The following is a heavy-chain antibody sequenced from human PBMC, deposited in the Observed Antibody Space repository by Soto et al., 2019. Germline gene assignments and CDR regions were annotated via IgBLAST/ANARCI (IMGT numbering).Heavy chain of an antibody. V-gene: IGHV3-21*01. Sequence: EVQLVESGGGLVKPGGSLRLSCAASGFPFSNFDMNWVRQAPGKGLEVVSSITSNSIYIYYADSVKGRFTVSRDNAKNSLYLQMNSLRAEDTAVYYCARDLSGGNSYSHGLDVWGQGTTVTVSS. CDR3: ARDLSGGNSYSHGLDV. J-gene: IGHJ6*02. D-gene: IGHD1-1*01. CDR1: GFPFSNFD. CDR2: ITSNSIYI.